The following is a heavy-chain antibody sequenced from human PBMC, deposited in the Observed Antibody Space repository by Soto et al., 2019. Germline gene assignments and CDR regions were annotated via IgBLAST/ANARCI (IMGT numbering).Heavy chain of an antibody. CDR3: ARDTYYYVSSDHFSTDAFHI. V-gene: IGHV3-74*01. D-gene: IGHD3-22*01. Sequence: EVQLVESGGGVVQPGGSLRLSCAASGFTSSSYWIHWVRQAPGKGLVGVSRISNDGSTTNYADTVKGRFTISTDKAKNTFHMQTHSVRAEDTAVYYCARDTYYYVSSDHFSTDAFHIWGQWAMVTVSS. CDR1: GFTSSSYW. J-gene: IGHJ3*02. CDR2: ISNDGSTT.